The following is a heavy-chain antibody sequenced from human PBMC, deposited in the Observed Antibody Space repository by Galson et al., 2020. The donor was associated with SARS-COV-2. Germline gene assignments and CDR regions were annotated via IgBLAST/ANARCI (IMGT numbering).Heavy chain of an antibody. CDR3: ARAPRNTIFGVVSAFDI. D-gene: IGHD3-3*01. CDR1: GGSISSGGYY. J-gene: IGHJ3*02. Sequence: SETLSLTCTVSGGSISSGGYYWSWIRQHPGKGMEWIGYIYYSGSTYYNPPLKSRVTISVDTSKNQFSRKLSSVTAADTAVYYCARAPRNTIFGVVSAFDIWGQGTMVTVSS. CDR2: IYYSGST. V-gene: IGHV4-31*03.